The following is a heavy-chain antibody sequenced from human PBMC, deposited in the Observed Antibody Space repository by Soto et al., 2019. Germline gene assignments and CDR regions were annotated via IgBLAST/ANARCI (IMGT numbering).Heavy chain of an antibody. CDR2: IYPGDSDT. J-gene: IGHJ5*02. Sequence: PGESLKSSCKGSGYSFTSYWIGWVRQMPGKGLEWMGIIYPGDSDTRYSPSFQGQVTISADKSISTAYLQWSSLKASDTAMYYCARQSCSGGSCYSGGLNWFDPWGQGTLVTVSS. CDR1: GYSFTSYW. V-gene: IGHV5-51*01. CDR3: ARQSCSGGSCYSGGLNWFDP. D-gene: IGHD2-15*01.